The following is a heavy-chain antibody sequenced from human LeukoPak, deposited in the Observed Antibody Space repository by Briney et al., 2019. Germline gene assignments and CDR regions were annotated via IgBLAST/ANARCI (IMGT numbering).Heavy chain of an antibody. CDR2: VSAYNGNT. Sequence: ASVKVSCKASGYTFSVYGFSWVRQAPGQGLEWMGWVSAYNGNTIYAQSYQGRVTMTTDTSTSTAYMELRSLRPDDTAAYYCARGAGSYGDYSLWLGYWGQGTLVTVSS. D-gene: IGHD4-17*01. CDR3: ARGAGSYGDYSLWLGY. J-gene: IGHJ4*02. CDR1: GYTFSVYG. V-gene: IGHV1-18*01.